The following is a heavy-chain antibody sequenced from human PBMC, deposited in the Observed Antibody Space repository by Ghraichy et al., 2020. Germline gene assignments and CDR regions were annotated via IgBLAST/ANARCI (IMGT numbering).Heavy chain of an antibody. CDR3: ARLADSSPIYY. J-gene: IGHJ4*02. Sequence: SETLSLTCAVYGGSFSGYYWSWIRQPPGKGLEWIGEINHSGSTNYNPSLKSRVTISVDTSKNQFSLKLSSVTAADTAVYYCARLADSSPIYYWGQGTLVTVSS. CDR1: GGSFSGYY. D-gene: IGHD6-13*01. V-gene: IGHV4-34*01. CDR2: INHSGST.